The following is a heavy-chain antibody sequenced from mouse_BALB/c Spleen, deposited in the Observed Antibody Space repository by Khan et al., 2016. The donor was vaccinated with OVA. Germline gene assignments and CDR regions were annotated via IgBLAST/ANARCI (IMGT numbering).Heavy chain of an antibody. CDR1: GFSLTSYG. J-gene: IGHJ2*01. V-gene: IGHV2-9*02. Sequence: QVQLKQSGPGLVAPSQSLSITCTVSGFSLTSYGVHWVRQPPGKGLEWLGVIWAGGSTNYNSALMSRLSISKDNSTSQVFLKMNSLQTDDTAMYYCARECDDYGSSYLDYWGQGTTLTVSS. D-gene: IGHD1-1*01. CDR3: ARECDDYGSSYLDY. CDR2: IWAGGST.